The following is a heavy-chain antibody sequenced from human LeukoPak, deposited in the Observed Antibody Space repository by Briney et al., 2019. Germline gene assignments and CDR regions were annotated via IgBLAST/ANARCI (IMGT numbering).Heavy chain of an antibody. CDR2: MNPNSGNT. D-gene: IGHD6-19*01. Sequence: GASVKVSCKASGYTFTSYDINWVRQATGQGLEWMGWMNPNSGNTGYAQKFQGRVTITRNTSISTAYMELSSLRSEDTAVYYCARKKGGSGWHYYYYYMDVWGKGTTVTVSS. V-gene: IGHV1-8*03. J-gene: IGHJ6*03. CDR3: ARKKGGSGWHYYYYYMDV. CDR1: GYTFTSYD.